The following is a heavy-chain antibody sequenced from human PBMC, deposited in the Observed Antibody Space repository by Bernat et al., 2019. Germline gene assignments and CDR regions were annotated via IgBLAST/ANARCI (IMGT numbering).Heavy chain of an antibody. CDR2: INHSGST. J-gene: IGHJ4*02. V-gene: IGHV4-34*01. CDR1: GGSFSGYY. Sequence: QVQLQQWDAGLLKPSETLSLTCAVYGGSFSGYYWSWIRQPPGKGLEWIGEINHSGSTNYNPSLKSRVTISVDTSKNQFSLKLSSVTAADTAVYYCARDDMTTVTKDYWGQGTLVTVSS. D-gene: IGHD4-17*01. CDR3: ARDDMTTVTKDY.